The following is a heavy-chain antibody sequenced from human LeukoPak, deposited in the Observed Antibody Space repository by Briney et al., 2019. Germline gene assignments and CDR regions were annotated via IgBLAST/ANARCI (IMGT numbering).Heavy chain of an antibody. V-gene: IGHV1-8*01. CDR2: MNSDSGNT. J-gene: IGHJ4*02. Sequence: ASVKVSCRASGYTFTNYDINWVRQATGQGLEWMGWMNSDSGNTGYGQKFQGRVTLTRDTSISTAYMELYSLRSEDTAVYYCARGDYWAQGPLATVSS. CDR1: GYTFTNYD. CDR3: ARGDY.